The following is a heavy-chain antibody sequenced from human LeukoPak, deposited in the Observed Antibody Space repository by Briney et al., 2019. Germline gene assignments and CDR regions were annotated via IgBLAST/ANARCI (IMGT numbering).Heavy chain of an antibody. CDR2: IYYSGST. CDR1: GGSISSYY. CDR3: AREWAD. J-gene: IGHJ4*02. V-gene: IGHV4-59*12. Sequence: NPSETLSLTCTVSGGSISSYYWSWIRQPPGKGLEWIGYIYYSGSTNYNPSLKSRVTISVDTSKNQFSLRLNSVTAADTAVSYCAREWADWGQGTLVTVSS.